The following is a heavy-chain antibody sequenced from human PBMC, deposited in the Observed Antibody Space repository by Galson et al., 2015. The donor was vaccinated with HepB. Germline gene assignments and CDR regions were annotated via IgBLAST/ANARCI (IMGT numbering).Heavy chain of an antibody. CDR3: ARDPDHCGGDCYSSGGWFDP. CDR2: ISSSSNYI. V-gene: IGHV3-21*01. D-gene: IGHD2-21*01. J-gene: IGHJ5*02. Sequence: SLRLSCAASGFTFSSYSMNWVRQAPGKGLEWVSPISSSSNYIYYADSVKGRFTISRDNAKNSLYLQMNSLRAEDTAVYYCARDPDHCGGDCYSSGGWFDPWGQGTLVTVSS. CDR1: GFTFSSYS.